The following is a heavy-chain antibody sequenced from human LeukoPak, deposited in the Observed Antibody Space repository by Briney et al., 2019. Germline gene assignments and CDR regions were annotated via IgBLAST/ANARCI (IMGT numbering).Heavy chain of an antibody. CDR1: GFTVSSNY. Sequence: GGPLRLSCAASGFTVSSNYMSWVRQAPGKGLEWVSVIYSGGSTYYADSVKGRFTISRDNSKNTLYLQMNSLRAEDTAVYYCAKGRDGISYFQHWGQGTLVTVSS. V-gene: IGHV3-53*01. CDR2: IYSGGST. CDR3: AKGRDGISYFQH. D-gene: IGHD2-15*01. J-gene: IGHJ1*01.